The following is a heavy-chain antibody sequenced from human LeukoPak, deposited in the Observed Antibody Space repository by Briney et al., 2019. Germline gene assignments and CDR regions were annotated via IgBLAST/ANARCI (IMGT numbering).Heavy chain of an antibody. Sequence: SETLSLTCTVSGGSIGNFYWNWIRQPAGKGLEWIGRIFTTGSTNYNPSLMSRVTISVDTSKNQFSLKLSSVTAADTAVYYCARASLIQRWFDPWGQGTLVTVSS. D-gene: IGHD2-2*01. V-gene: IGHV4-4*07. CDR2: IFTTGST. CDR1: GGSIGNFY. CDR3: ARASLIQRWFDP. J-gene: IGHJ5*02.